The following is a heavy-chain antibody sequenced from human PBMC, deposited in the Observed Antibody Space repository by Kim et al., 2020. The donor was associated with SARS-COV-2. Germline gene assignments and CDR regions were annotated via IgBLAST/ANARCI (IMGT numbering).Heavy chain of an antibody. CDR1: GGSISSGGYY. Sequence: SETLSLTCTVSGGSISSGGYYWSYIRQHPGKGREWIGYLYYSASTYYNPSLRSRVTISVDMSKNQFSLRLSSVTAADTAVYYCARAIRGYCDGDAPYYGMDVWGQGTTVTVSS. CDR3: ARAIRGYCDGDAPYYGMDV. D-gene: IGHD5-18*01. J-gene: IGHJ6*02. CDR2: LYYSAST. V-gene: IGHV4-31*03.